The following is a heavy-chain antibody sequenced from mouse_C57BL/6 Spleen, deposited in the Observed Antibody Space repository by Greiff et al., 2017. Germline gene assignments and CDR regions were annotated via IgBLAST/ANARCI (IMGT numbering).Heavy chain of an antibody. J-gene: IGHJ4*01. V-gene: IGHV3-6*01. CDR3: ARDDYSNYYAMDY. Sequence: ESGPGLVKPSQSLSLTCSVTGYSITSGYYWNWIRQFPGNKLEWMGYISYDGSNNYNPSLKNRISITRDTSKNQFFLKLNSVTTEDTATYYCARDDYSNYYAMDYWGQGTSVTVSS. CDR2: ISYDGSN. D-gene: IGHD2-5*01. CDR1: GYSITSGYY.